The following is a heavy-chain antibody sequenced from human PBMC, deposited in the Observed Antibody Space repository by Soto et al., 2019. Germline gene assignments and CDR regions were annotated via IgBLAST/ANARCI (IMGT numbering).Heavy chain of an antibody. D-gene: IGHD2-15*01. V-gene: IGHV3-43*01. CDR3: VKDGIARH. J-gene: IGHJ4*02. CDR2: ITWDGINI. CDR1: GFTFGDYT. Sequence: EVQLVESGGGVVQPGGSLRLSCTASGFTFGDYTMHWVRQAPGKGLEWVSLITWDGINIEYADSVRGRFTISRDNSKNSLSLHMNGLRHEDTAFYYCVKDGIARHWGQGTLVTVSS.